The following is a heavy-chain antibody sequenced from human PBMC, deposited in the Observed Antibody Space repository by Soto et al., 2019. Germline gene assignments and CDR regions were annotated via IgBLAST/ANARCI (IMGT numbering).Heavy chain of an antibody. D-gene: IGHD6-13*01. V-gene: IGHV3-23*01. CDR1: GFTFSSYA. Sequence: GGSLRLSCAASGFTFSSYAMSWVRQAPGKGLEWVSAISGSGGSTYYADSVKGRFTISRDNSKNTLYLQMNSLRAEDTDVYYCAKDPGSSWYYYYYYMDVWGKGTTVTVSS. CDR2: ISGSGGST. CDR3: AKDPGSSWYYYYYYMDV. J-gene: IGHJ6*03.